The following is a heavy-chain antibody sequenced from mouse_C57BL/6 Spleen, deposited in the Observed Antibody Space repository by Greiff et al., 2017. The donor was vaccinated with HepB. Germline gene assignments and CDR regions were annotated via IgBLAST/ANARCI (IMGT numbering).Heavy chain of an antibody. Sequence: QVHVKQSGPGLVQPSQSLSITCTVSGFSLTSYGVHWVRQSPGKGLEWLGVIWRGGSTDYNAAFMSRLSITKDNSKSQVFFKMNSLQADDTAIYYCHKTPSYCERSYGYFDVWGTGTAVTGSS. CDR3: HKTPSYCERSYGYFDV. CDR2: IWRGGST. V-gene: IGHV2-5*01. J-gene: IGHJ1*03. CDR1: GFSLTSYG.